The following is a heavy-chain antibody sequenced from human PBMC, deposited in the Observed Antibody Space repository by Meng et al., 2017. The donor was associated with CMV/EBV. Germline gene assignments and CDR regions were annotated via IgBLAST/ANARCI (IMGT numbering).Heavy chain of an antibody. V-gene: IGHV4-30-4*08. Sequence: GPGPVKPFQALSLTRHVFGGSLRNCDYYWSWIRQPQGKGLEWIGYIYYSGSNYYNPSLKSRVTISVDTSKNQFYLKLSSVTAADTAVYYCARVMGPNRTPYYFDYWGQGTLVTVSS. J-gene: IGHJ4*02. D-gene: IGHD1-14*01. CDR1: GGSLRNCDYY. CDR2: IYYSGSN. CDR3: ARVMGPNRTPYYFDY.